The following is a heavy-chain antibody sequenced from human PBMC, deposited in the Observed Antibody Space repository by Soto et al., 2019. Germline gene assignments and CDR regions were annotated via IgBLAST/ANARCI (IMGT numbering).Heavy chain of an antibody. Sequence: PGGSLRLSCAASGFTFDDYAMHWVRQAPGKGLEWVSGISWNSGSIGYADSVKGRFTISRDNAKNSLYLQMNSLRAEDTALYYCAKDKGCSSTSCYERYVAGEFDPWGQGTLVTVSS. V-gene: IGHV3-9*01. CDR1: GFTFDDYA. D-gene: IGHD2-2*01. CDR2: ISWNSGSI. J-gene: IGHJ5*02. CDR3: AKDKGCSSTSCYERYVAGEFDP.